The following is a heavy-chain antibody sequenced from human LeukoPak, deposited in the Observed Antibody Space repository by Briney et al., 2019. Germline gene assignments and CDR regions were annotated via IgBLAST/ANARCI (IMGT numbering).Heavy chain of an antibody. CDR3: ARDASWYSSSERNWFDP. D-gene: IGHD6-13*01. J-gene: IGHJ5*02. Sequence: SETLSLTCAVYGGSFSGYYWSWIRQPPGKGLEWIGEINHSGSTNYNPSLKSRVTISVDTSKNQFSLKLSSVTAADTAVYYCARDASWYSSSERNWFDPWGQGTLVTVSS. CDR1: GGSFSGYY. CDR2: INHSGST. V-gene: IGHV4-34*01.